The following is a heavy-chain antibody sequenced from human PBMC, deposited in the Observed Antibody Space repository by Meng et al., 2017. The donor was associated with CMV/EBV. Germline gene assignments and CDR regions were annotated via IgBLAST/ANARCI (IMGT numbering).Heavy chain of an antibody. Sequence: SETLSLTCTVSGGSISSYYWSWIRQPPGKGLEWIGYIYYSGSTNYNPSLKSRVTISVDTSKNQFSLKLSSVTAADTAVYYCARAAGSSNGWYGDDYWGQGTLVTVSS. CDR1: GGSISSYY. J-gene: IGHJ4*02. D-gene: IGHD6-19*01. CDR3: ARAAGSSNGWYGDDY. CDR2: IYYSGST. V-gene: IGHV4-59*01.